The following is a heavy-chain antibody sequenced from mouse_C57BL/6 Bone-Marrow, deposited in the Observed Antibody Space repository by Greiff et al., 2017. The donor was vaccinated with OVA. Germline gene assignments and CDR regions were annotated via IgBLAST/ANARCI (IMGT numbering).Heavy chain of an antibody. CDR2: IDPEDGDT. CDR3: TTWGGKRNMDY. D-gene: IGHD1-1*02. J-gene: IGHJ4*01. CDR1: GFNIKDYY. V-gene: IGHV14-1*01. Sequence: VQLKQSGAELVRPGASVKLSCTASGFNIKDYYMHWVKQRPEQGLEWIGRIDPEDGDTEYAPKFQGKATMTADTSSNTADLQLSSLTSEDTAVYYCTTWGGKRNMDYWGQGTSVTVSS.